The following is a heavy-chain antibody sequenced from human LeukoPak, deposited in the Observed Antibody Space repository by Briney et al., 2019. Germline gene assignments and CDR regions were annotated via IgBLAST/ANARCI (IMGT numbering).Heavy chain of an antibody. Sequence: SETLSLTCTVSGGSISSYYWSWIRQPAGKGLEWIGRIYTSGSTNYNPSRKSRVTMSVDTSKNQFSLKLSSVTAADTAVYYCARSHNWNYFPSLFYFDYWGRGTLVTVSS. V-gene: IGHV4-4*07. D-gene: IGHD1-7*01. J-gene: IGHJ4*02. CDR1: GGSISSYY. CDR2: IYTSGST. CDR3: ARSHNWNYFPSLFYFDY.